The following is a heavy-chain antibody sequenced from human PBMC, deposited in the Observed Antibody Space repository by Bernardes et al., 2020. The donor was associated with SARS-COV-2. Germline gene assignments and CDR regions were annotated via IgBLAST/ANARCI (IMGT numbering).Heavy chain of an antibody. V-gene: IGHV4-34*01. Sequence: SETLSLTCAVYGGSFSGYYWSWIRQPPGKGLEWIGEINHSGSTNYNPSLKSRVTISVDTSKNQFSLKLSSVTAADTAVYYCASTYYYDSSGYWNWFDPWGQGTLVTVSS. CDR2: INHSGST. D-gene: IGHD3-22*01. J-gene: IGHJ5*02. CDR3: ASTYYYDSSGYWNWFDP. CDR1: GGSFSGYY.